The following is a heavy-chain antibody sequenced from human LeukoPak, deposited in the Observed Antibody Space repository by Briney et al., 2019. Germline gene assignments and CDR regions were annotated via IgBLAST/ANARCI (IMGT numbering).Heavy chain of an antibody. Sequence: TLSLTCAVYGGSFSGYYWSWIRQPPGKALEWLARIDWDTDKYYSTSLKTRLTISKDTSKNQVVLTMTNMDPVDTATYYCARIRGITMVRGVDYYYYMDVWGRGTTVTVSS. CDR1: GGSFSGYY. V-gene: IGHV2-70*11. D-gene: IGHD3-10*01. CDR3: ARIRGITMVRGVDYYYYMDV. J-gene: IGHJ6*03. CDR2: IDWDTDK.